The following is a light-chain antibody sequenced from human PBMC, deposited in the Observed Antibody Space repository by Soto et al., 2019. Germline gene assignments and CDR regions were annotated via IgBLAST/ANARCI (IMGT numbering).Light chain of an antibody. CDR1: QSISSW. Sequence: DIPLTQSRPTLSAFLLQRVNMXRRASQSISSWLAWYQQKPGKAPKLLIYTASNLQSGVPLRFSGSGSGTDLTLTISSLQPEDFATYYCQQSYITPWTFGQGTKVDNK. V-gene: IGKV1-39*01. J-gene: IGKJ1*01. CDR3: QQSYITPWT. CDR2: TAS.